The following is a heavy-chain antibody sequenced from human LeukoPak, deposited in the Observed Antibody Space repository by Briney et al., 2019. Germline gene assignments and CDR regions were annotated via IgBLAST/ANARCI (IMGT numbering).Heavy chain of an antibody. D-gene: IGHD6-13*01. V-gene: IGHV2-5*01. CDR3: ALMFTSSWSGAFDV. J-gene: IGHJ3*01. CDR2: INWNDDQ. Sequence: SGPTLVNPTQSLTLNCTLSGFSLTSNGVAVAWIRQPQGKPLEWLAFINWNDDQGHSPSLKSRLTITKDSSRNQVVLTRTNVDSADSATYYCALMFTSSWSGAFDVWGQGTMVSVSS. CDR1: GFSLTSNGVA.